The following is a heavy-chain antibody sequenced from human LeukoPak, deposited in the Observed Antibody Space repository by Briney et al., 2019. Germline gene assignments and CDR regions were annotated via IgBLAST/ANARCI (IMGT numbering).Heavy chain of an antibody. CDR3: ARGRGSTSCLDY. CDR2: INHSGST. CDR1: GRSFSGCY. D-gene: IGHD2-2*01. Sequence: PSETLSLTCAVYGRSFSGCYWSWIRQPPGRGLEWIGEINHSGSTNYNPSLKSRVTISVDTSKNQFSLKLSSVTAADTAVYYCARGRGSTSCLDYWGQGTLVTVSS. V-gene: IGHV4-34*01. J-gene: IGHJ4*02.